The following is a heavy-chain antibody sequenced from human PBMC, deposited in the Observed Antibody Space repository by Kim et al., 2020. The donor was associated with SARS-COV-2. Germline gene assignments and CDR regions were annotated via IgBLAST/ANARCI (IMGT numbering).Heavy chain of an antibody. CDR2: ISYDGSNK. CDR1: GFTFSSYA. Sequence: GGSLRLSCAASGFTFSSYAMHWVRQAPGKGLEWVAVISYDGSNKYYADSVKGRFTISRDNSKNTLYLQMNSLRAEDTAVYYCARSSGWYYYYGMDVWGQG. J-gene: IGHJ6*02. D-gene: IGHD6-19*01. CDR3: ARSSGWYYYYGMDV. V-gene: IGHV3-30*04.